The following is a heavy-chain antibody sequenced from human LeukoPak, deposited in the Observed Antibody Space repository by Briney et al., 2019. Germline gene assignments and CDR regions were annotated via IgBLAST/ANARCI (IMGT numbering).Heavy chain of an antibody. CDR1: GGSISSGSYY. D-gene: IGHD1-26*01. CDR3: ARAARAGATKGAFDI. Sequence: SETLSLTCTVSGGSISSGSYYWSWIRQPAGKGLEWIGRIYTSGSTNYNPSLKSRVTISVDTSKNQFSLKLSSVTAADTAVYYCARAARAGATKGAFDIWGQGTMVTVSS. CDR2: IYTSGST. V-gene: IGHV4-61*02. J-gene: IGHJ3*02.